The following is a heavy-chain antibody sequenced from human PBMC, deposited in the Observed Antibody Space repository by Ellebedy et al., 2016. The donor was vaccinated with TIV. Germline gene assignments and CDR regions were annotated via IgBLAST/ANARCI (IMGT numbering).Heavy chain of an antibody. CDR3: ASHDYGDHSPFDY. V-gene: IGHV3-23*03. J-gene: IGHJ4*02. CDR2: SYNDGGT. Sequence: GGSLRLSCAASGFTFSSHAMSWVRQAPGKRLEWVSVSYNDGGTYYADSVKGRFTISRDNSKNTLSLQMNSLRAEDTAVYYCASHDYGDHSPFDYWGQGTLVTVSS. D-gene: IGHD4-17*01. CDR1: GFTFSSHA.